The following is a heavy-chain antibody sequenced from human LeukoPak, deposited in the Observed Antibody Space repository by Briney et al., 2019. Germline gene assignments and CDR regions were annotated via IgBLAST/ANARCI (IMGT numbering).Heavy chain of an antibody. CDR1: GCTFSSYE. J-gene: IGHJ6*04. CDR3: AELGITMIGGV. V-gene: IGHV3-48*03. CDR2: ISSSGSTI. Sequence: GGSLRLSCAASGCTFSSYEMNWVRQAPGKGLEWVSYISSSGSTIYYADSVKGRFTISRDNAKNSLYLQMNGLRAEDTAVYYCAELGITMIGGVWGKGTTVTISS. D-gene: IGHD3-10*02.